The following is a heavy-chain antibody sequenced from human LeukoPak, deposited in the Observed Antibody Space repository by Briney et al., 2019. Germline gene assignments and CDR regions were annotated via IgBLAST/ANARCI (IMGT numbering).Heavy chain of an antibody. Sequence: RPSETLSLTCSVPGGSISDSTYYWGWIRQPPGKGLEWIGSIYYSGYASYNPSLRSRVFMSVDTSKNQISLKVTSVAAEDTAVYYCAREVSTGWTYFVSWGQGTLVTVSS. CDR3: AREVSTGWTYFVS. V-gene: IGHV4-39*02. J-gene: IGHJ4*02. D-gene: IGHD2-8*02. CDR2: IYYSGYA. CDR1: GGSISDSTYY.